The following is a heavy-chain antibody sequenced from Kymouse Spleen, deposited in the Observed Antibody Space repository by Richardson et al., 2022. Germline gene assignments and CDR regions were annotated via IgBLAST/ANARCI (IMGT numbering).Heavy chain of an antibody. D-gene: IGHD2-2*02. V-gene: IGHV4-39*01. CDR1: GGSISSSSYY. Sequence: QLQLQESGPGLVKPSETLSLTCTVSGGSISSSSYYWGWIRQPPGKGLEWIGSIYYSGSTYYNPSLKSRVTISVDTSKNQFSLKLSSVTAADTAVYYCARGDIVVVPAAMGEGYYGSGSPYYYYYYGMDVWGQGTTVTVSS. CDR2: IYYSGST. CDR3: ARGDIVVVPAAMGEGYYGSGSPYYYYYYGMDV. J-gene: IGHJ6*02.